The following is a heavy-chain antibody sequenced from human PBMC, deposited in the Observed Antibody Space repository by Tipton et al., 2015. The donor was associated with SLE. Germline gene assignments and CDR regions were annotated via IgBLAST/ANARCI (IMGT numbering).Heavy chain of an antibody. J-gene: IGHJ5*02. Sequence: SLRLSCAASGFSVSDNYMSWVRQAPGKGLEWVSVIFSGGSTFYADSVKGRFTLSRDHSRNTLYLQMNSLKSDDSGIYYCARVYSVTRTFGFDPWGQGTLVTVSS. V-gene: IGHV3-53*05. CDR2: IFSGGST. CDR3: ARVYSVTRTFGFDP. CDR1: GFSVSDNY. D-gene: IGHD4-17*01.